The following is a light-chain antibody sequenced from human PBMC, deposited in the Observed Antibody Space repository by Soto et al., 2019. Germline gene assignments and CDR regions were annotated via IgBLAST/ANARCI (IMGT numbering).Light chain of an antibody. CDR3: SCYKESSPIDV. Sequence: QSALTQPASVSGSPGQSITISCSGTSSDVGGYNYVSWYQQLPGRAPKLIIYGVSDRPSGVSDRFSGSKSGNTASLTISGRHADDEADYYCSCYKESSPIDVFGQGTKLTVL. V-gene: IGLV2-14*01. CDR1: SSDVGGYNY. J-gene: IGLJ3*02. CDR2: GVS.